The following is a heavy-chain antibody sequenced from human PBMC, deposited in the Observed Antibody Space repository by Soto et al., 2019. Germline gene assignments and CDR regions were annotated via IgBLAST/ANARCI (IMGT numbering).Heavy chain of an antibody. CDR3: ARGRSPYYDFWSGYLSHFDY. CDR1: GGSISSGDYY. D-gene: IGHD3-3*01. J-gene: IGHJ4*02. Sequence: PSETLSLTCTVSGGSISSGDYYWSWIRQPPGKGLEWIGYIYYSGSTYYNPSLKSRVTISVDTSKNQFSLKLSSVTAADTAVYYCARGRSPYYDFWSGYLSHFDYWGQGTLVTVSS. CDR2: IYYSGST. V-gene: IGHV4-30-4*01.